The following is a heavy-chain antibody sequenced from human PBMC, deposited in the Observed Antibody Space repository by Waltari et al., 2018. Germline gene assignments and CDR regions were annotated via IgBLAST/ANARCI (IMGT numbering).Heavy chain of an antibody. Sequence: QVQLQQWGAGLLKPSETLSLTFAVSGGSFSGYYWSWIRQPPGKGLEGIWEINHSGSTNYNPSLKSRVTISVDTSKNQFSLRLSSVTAADTAVYYCARITTVTTSAFDIWGQGTMVTVSS. CDR3: ARITTVTTSAFDI. CDR2: INHSGST. D-gene: IGHD4-17*01. J-gene: IGHJ3*02. V-gene: IGHV4-34*01. CDR1: GGSFSGYY.